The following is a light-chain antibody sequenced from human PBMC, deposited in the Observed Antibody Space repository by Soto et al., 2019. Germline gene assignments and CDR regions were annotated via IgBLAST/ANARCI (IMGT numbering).Light chain of an antibody. V-gene: IGLV1-44*01. Sequence: QSVLTQPPSASGTPGQRVTISCSGSNSNIGNHSVNWYQQLPGTAPKLLIYSNSQRPSGVPDRFSGSRSGTSATLVITGLQTGDEADYYCGTRDSSRTGYVFGTGTKVTVL. J-gene: IGLJ1*01. CDR3: GTRDSSRTGYV. CDR1: NSNIGNHS. CDR2: SNS.